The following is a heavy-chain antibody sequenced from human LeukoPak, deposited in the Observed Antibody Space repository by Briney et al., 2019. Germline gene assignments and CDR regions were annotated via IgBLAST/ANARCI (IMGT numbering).Heavy chain of an antibody. CDR1: GFTFSAYG. D-gene: IGHD6-13*01. CDR2: ISYDGSDK. CDR3: AKDYRWAAATPYYFYAMDV. J-gene: IGHJ6*02. Sequence: GGSLRLSCAASGFTFSAYGLHWVRQAPGKGLEWVAFISYDGSDKYYADSVKGRFTISRDNSKNTLYLHVNILRAEDTAVYYCAKDYRWAAATPYYFYAMDVWGQGTTVTVSS. V-gene: IGHV3-30*18.